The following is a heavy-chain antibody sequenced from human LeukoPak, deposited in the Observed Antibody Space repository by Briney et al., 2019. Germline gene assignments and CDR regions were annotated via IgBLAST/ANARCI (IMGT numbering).Heavy chain of an antibody. CDR3: ARDLPGMVASFDY. CDR1: GYIFTSYY. CDR2: INPSGGST. D-gene: IGHD1-26*01. V-gene: IGHV1-46*01. J-gene: IGHJ4*02. Sequence: ASVKVSCKASGYIFTSYYVHWVRQAPGQGLEWMGVINPSGGSTTYAQKFQGRVTMTRDTSTSTLYMELSSLRSEDTAVYYCARDLPGMVASFDYWGQGTLVTVSS.